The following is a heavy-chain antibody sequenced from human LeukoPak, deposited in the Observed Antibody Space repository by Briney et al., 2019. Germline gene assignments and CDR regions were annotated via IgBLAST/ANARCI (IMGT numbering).Heavy chain of an antibody. V-gene: IGHV3-23*01. CDR2: ISATGGDT. CDR3: AKGGGRPMGDAFDI. CDR1: GFTFSSYA. D-gene: IGHD1-26*01. Sequence: GGSLRLSCAASGFTFSSYAMTWVRQVPGKGLEWVSTISATGGDTYFADSVKGRFPISRDSSKNMLYLQMNSLRAEDTAVYYCAKGGGRPMGDAFDIWGQGTMVTVSS. J-gene: IGHJ3*02.